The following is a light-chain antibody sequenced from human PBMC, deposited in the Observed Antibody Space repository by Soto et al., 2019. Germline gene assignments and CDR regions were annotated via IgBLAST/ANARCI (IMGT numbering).Light chain of an antibody. CDR1: QTISTW. CDR2: DAS. V-gene: IGKV1-5*01. CDR3: QQYNSYWT. J-gene: IGKJ1*01. Sequence: DIQMTQSPSTLSASVGDRVTITCRASQTISTWLAWYQQKPGKAPRLLIYDASNLDSGVPSRFSGSGSGTEFTLTISSLQPDDFATYYCQQYNSYWTFGQGTKVEIK.